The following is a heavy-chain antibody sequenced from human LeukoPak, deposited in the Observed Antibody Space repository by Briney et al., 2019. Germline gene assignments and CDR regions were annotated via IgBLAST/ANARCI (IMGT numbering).Heavy chain of an antibody. J-gene: IGHJ4*02. Sequence: SQTLSLTFAISGDSVSINSAAWNWIRQSPSRGLEWLGRTFYRSKWYNGYAVSVKSRITINPDTSKNQFSLQLNSVTPEDTAVYYCARDPTFRGWEFDYWGQGTLVTVSS. D-gene: IGHD6-19*01. CDR2: TFYRSKWYN. CDR1: GDSVSINSAA. V-gene: IGHV6-1*01. CDR3: ARDPTFRGWEFDY.